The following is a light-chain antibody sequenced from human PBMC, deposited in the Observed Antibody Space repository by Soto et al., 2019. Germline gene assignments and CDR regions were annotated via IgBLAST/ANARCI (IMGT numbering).Light chain of an antibody. Sequence: DIQMTQSPSSVSASVGDRVTITCRASQGISSGLACYQQKPGKAPKLLIYAAYSLQGGFLSRFSGSGTGTHLSVTVSRLQREDCATYHCQQANSFPLTFGGGPKVESK. CDR2: AAY. CDR1: QGISSG. V-gene: IGKV1-12*01. J-gene: IGKJ4*01. CDR3: QQANSFPLT.